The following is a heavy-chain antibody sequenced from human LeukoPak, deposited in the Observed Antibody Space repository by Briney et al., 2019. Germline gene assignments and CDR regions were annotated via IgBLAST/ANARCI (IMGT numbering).Heavy chain of an antibody. CDR3: ARHEASYLYYYMDV. CDR2: VYYGETT. V-gene: IGHV4-39*01. CDR1: GGSISSTTYY. J-gene: IGHJ6*03. Sequence: ASAALSLTCTVSGGSISSTTYYWAWIRQPPGMGLEWIGSVYYGETTYYNPSLESRVTISVDTSKNQFSMRLNSVTAADTAVYYCARHEASYLYYYMDVWGAGTTVIVSS.